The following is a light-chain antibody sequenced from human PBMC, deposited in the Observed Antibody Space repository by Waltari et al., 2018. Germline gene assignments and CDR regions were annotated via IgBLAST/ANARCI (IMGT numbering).Light chain of an antibody. J-gene: IGKJ1*01. V-gene: IGKV3-20*01. Sequence: ELVLTQSPGTLSLSPGERATLSCRASQSVGKFLAWYQKKPGQAPRLLIYDASSRATGIPDRFSGSGFGTDFSLNISRLEPEDFAVYYCQHYVRLPVSFGQGTKVGIK. CDR2: DAS. CDR3: QHYVRLPVS. CDR1: QSVGKF.